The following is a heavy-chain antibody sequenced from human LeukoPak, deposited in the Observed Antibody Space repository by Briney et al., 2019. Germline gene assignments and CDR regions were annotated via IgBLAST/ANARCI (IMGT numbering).Heavy chain of an antibody. D-gene: IGHD3-16*01. CDR3: ARGGDHPTYLFQYMDV. CDR2: IKEDGSEK. Sequence: GGSLRLSCAASGFTFSSNWMSWVRQAPGKGLEWVANIKEDGSEKYYVDSVKGRFTISRDNAKNSLYLQMNSLRAEDTAVYYCARGGDHPTYLFQYMDVWGKGTPVTV. V-gene: IGHV3-7*01. J-gene: IGHJ6*03. CDR1: GFTFSSNW.